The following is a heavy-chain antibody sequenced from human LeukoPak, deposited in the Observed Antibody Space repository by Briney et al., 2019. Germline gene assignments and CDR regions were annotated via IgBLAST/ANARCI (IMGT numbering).Heavy chain of an antibody. D-gene: IGHD5-18*01. Sequence: ASVKVSCKASGYTFTTYYIHWVRQAPGQGLEWMGIINPSGGSTSYAQKFQGRGTMTRDTSTSTVYMELSSLRSEDTAVYYCARDPEIQLWAFDYWGQGTLVTVSS. V-gene: IGHV1-46*01. J-gene: IGHJ4*02. CDR2: INPSGGST. CDR3: ARDPEIQLWAFDY. CDR1: GYTFTTYY.